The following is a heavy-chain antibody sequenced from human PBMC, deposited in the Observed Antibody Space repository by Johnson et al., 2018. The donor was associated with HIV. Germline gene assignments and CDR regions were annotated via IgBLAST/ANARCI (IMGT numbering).Heavy chain of an antibody. J-gene: IGHJ3*02. CDR1: GVSFSDYA. D-gene: IGHD3-10*01. V-gene: IGHV3-33*06. Sequence: QVQLVESGGGVVQSGRSLRLSCAASGVSFSDYAMHWVRQAPGKGLEWVAVIWFDGSKKYYTDSVKGRFTISRDNSKNTLFLQMNSLRAEDTAVYYCAKEGITMEVDIWGQGTMVTVAS. CDR3: AKEGITMEVDI. CDR2: IWFDGSKK.